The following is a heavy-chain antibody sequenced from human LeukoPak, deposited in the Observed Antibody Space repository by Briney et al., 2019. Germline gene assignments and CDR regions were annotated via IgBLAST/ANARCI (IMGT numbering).Heavy chain of an antibody. Sequence: SETLSLTCTVSGGSISSGSYYWSWIRQPAGKGLEWIGRIYTSGSTNYNPSLKSRVTMSVDTSKNQFSLKLSSVTAADTAVYYCAREGGNYGSGSYPTVYYYYMDVWGKGTTVTVSS. CDR3: AREGGNYGSGSYPTVYYYYMDV. V-gene: IGHV4-61*02. D-gene: IGHD3-10*01. CDR2: IYTSGST. CDR1: GGSISSGSYY. J-gene: IGHJ6*03.